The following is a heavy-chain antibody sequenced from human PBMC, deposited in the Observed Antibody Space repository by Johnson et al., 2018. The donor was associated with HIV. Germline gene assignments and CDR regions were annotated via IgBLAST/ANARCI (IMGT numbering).Heavy chain of an antibody. CDR1: GFTFDDYA. D-gene: IGHD1-26*01. J-gene: IGHJ3*02. V-gene: IGHV3-9*01. Sequence: VQLVESGGGLVQPGRSLRLSCAASGFTFDDYAMHWVRQAPGKGLEWVSGISWNSGNIAYGDSVKGRFTISRDNSKNTLDLQMNSLRAEDTAVYYCARVGATAAFDIWGQGTMVTVSS. CDR2: ISWNSGNI. CDR3: ARVGATAAFDI.